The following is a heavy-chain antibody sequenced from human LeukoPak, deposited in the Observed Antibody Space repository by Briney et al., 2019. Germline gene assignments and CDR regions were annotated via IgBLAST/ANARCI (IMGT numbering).Heavy chain of an antibody. CDR3: ARASRRGYCRSPSCYEENWFDP. CDR1: GGTFTTYA. V-gene: IGHV1-69*01. Sequence: SVKVSCKASGGTFTTYAITWVRQAPGQGLEWMGGIIPILRTTKYAQKFQGRVTITADESTNTAYMELSSLRSEDTAVYYCARASRRGYCRSPSCYEENWFDPWGQGTLVTVSS. J-gene: IGHJ5*02. CDR2: IIPILRTT. D-gene: IGHD2-2*01.